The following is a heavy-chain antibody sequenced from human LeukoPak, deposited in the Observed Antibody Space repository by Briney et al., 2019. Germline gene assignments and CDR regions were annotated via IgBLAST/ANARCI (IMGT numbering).Heavy chain of an antibody. CDR2: ISGSGGST. J-gene: IGHJ4*02. Sequence: GGSLRLSCAASGFTFSSYATNWVRQAPGKGLEWVSAISGSGGSTYYADSVKGRFTISRDNSKNTLYLQMNSLRAGDTAVYCCAKDRIAVAPYYFDYWGQGTLVTVSS. CDR1: GFTFSSYA. V-gene: IGHV3-23*01. D-gene: IGHD6-19*01. CDR3: AKDRIAVAPYYFDY.